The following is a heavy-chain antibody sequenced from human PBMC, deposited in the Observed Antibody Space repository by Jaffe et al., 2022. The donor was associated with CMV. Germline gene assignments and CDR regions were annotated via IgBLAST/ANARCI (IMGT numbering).Heavy chain of an antibody. CDR2: VNHSGSI. Sequence: QVQLQQWGAGLLKSSETLSLTCAVYGGSFSNFYRSNYYWSWIRQSPGKGLEWIGEVNHSGSITYNPSLKSRVTISVDTSKNQLSLILTSVAAADTAMYYCRISESYYASLDYWGQGTLVTVSS. D-gene: IGHD3-10*01. J-gene: IGHJ4*02. V-gene: IGHV4-34*02. CDR1: GGSFSNFYRSNYY. CDR3: RISESYYASLDY.